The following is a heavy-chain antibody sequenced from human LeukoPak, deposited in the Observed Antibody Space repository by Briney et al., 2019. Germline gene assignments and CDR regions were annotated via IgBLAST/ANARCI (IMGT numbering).Heavy chain of an antibody. D-gene: IGHD2-2*03. CDR2: IYHGDSDT. J-gene: IGHJ5*02. CDR3: ARHSPGYCSSTSCNWFDP. CDR1: GYSFTSYW. V-gene: IGHV5-51*01. Sequence: GESLKISCKGSGYSFTSYWIGWVRQMPGKGLEWMWIIYHGDSDTRYSPSFQGQVTISADKSISTAYLQWSSLKASDTAMYYCARHSPGYCSSTSCNWFDPWGQGTLVTVSS.